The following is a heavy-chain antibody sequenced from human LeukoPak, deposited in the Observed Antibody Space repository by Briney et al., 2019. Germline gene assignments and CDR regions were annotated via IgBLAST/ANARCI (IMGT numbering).Heavy chain of an antibody. CDR1: GSSISSTYY. D-gene: IGHD6-13*01. V-gene: IGHV4-38-2*02. Sequence: PSETLSLTCTVSGSSISSTYYWGWIRQPPGKGLEWIGTIYHSGRTYFNPFLKSRLTISLDTSKNQFSLRLSSVTAADTAVYYCARDLSGSSWYYFDYWGQGTLVTVSS. CDR2: IYHSGRT. CDR3: ARDLSGSSWYYFDY. J-gene: IGHJ4*02.